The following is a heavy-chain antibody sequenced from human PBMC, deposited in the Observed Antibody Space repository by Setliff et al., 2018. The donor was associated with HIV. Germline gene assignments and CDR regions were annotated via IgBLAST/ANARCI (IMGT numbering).Heavy chain of an antibody. CDR1: GFTFSNYA. CDR3: TRRTTAVYFCARGRCSDAACFFDY. CDR2: IKQDGSEK. V-gene: IGHV3-7*03. J-gene: IGHJ4*02. Sequence: LRLSCAASGFTFSNYAMSWVRQAPGKGLEWVANIKQDGSEKYYVESVKGRFTISRDNANNSLYLQMNSLKTEDTAVYYCTRRTTAVYFCARGRCSDAACFFDYWGQGTLVTVSS. D-gene: IGHD4-17*01.